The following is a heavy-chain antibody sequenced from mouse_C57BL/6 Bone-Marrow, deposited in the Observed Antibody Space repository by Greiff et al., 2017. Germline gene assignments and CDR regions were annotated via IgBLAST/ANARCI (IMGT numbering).Heavy chain of an antibody. J-gene: IGHJ3*01. V-gene: IGHV14-4*01. CDR3: TIYYYGSWFAY. CDR2: LDPENGDT. Sequence: EVQLQQSGAELVRPGASVKLSCTASGFNIKDDYMHWVKQRPEQGLEWIGWLDPENGDTEYASKFQGKATITADTSSNTAYLQLSSLTSEDTAVYYCTIYYYGSWFAYWGQGTLVTVSA. D-gene: IGHD1-1*01. CDR1: GFNIKDDY.